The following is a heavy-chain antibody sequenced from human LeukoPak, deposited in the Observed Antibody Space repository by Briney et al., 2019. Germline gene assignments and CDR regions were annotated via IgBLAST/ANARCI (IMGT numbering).Heavy chain of an antibody. J-gene: IGHJ4*02. V-gene: IGHV3-23*01. D-gene: IGHD6-13*01. CDR1: GGSIRSSSSY. CDR3: AKGGIAAAGFLTPFDY. CDR2: ISGSGGST. Sequence: ETLSLTCTVSGGSIRSSSSYWGWIRQPPGKGLEWVSVISGSGGSTDYAESVKGRFTISRDNSKNTLYLQMNSLRAEDTAVYYCAKGGIAAAGFLTPFDYWGQGTLVTVSS.